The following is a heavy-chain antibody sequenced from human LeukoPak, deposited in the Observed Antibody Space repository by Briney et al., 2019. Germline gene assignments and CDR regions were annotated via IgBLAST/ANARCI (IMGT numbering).Heavy chain of an antibody. J-gene: IGHJ6*02. CDR2: ISGSGGST. Sequence: GGSLRLSCAASGFTFSSYAMSWVRQAPGKGLEWVSAISGSGGSTYYADSVKGRFAISRDNSKNTLYLQMNSLRAEDTAVYYCAISSPRRYGLDVWGQGTTVTVSS. V-gene: IGHV3-23*01. CDR1: GFTFSSYA. CDR3: AISSPRRYGLDV.